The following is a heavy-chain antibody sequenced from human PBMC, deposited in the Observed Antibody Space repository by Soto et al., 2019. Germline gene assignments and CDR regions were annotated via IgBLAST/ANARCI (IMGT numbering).Heavy chain of an antibody. J-gene: IGHJ4*02. CDR3: ARLALGVTMRDHYFNL. CDR2: IHPHNGLT. Sequence: QVLLVQSGAEVKKPGASVKVSCRASGYSITDYYLHWVRQAPGRGLEWMAWIHPHNGLTHYAQNFQGRVTMTRETSTNTVYMEMTRLKSDDTAVYYCARLALGVTMRDHYFNLWGQGTPVTVAS. V-gene: IGHV1-2*02. CDR1: GYSITDYY. D-gene: IGHD2-2*01.